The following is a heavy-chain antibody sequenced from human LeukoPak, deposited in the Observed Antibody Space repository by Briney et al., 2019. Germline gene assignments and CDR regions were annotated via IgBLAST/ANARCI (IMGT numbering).Heavy chain of an antibody. Sequence: PSETPSLTCTVSGGSISSYYWSWIRQPPGKGLEWIGYIYYSGSTNYNPSLKSRVTISVDTSKNQFSLKLSSVTAADTAVYYCARDPGYYDSSGYYYVSRTYYFDYWGQGTLVTVSS. J-gene: IGHJ4*02. CDR2: IYYSGST. D-gene: IGHD3-22*01. V-gene: IGHV4-59*01. CDR3: ARDPGYYDSSGYYYVSRTYYFDY. CDR1: GGSISSYY.